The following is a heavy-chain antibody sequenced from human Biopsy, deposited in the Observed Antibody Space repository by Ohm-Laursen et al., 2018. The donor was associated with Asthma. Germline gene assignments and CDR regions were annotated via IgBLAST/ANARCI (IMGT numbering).Heavy chain of an antibody. D-gene: IGHD2-15*01. Sequence: VTLSLTCTVSGVSIRSYYWTWIRQPPGKGLEWIGNIHYSGSTYSHPSLKSRVTISVDTSKKQISLRLSSVIAADTAVYYCAGFCSGGNCPDHWGQGTLVTVSS. CDR1: GVSIRSYY. CDR2: IHYSGST. J-gene: IGHJ4*02. CDR3: AGFCSGGNCPDH. V-gene: IGHV4-59*01.